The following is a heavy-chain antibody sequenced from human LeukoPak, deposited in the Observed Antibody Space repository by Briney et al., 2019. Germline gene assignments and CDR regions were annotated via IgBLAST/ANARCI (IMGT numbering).Heavy chain of an antibody. CDR1: GFTFSSYS. CDR2: ISSNSSYI. V-gene: IGHV3-21*01. Sequence: PGGSLRLSCAASGFTFSSYSMNWVRQAPGKGLEWVSSISSNSSYIYYADSVKGRFTISRDNAKNSLYLQMNSLRAEDTAVYYCARVKSSTSCLSWGQGTLVTVSS. D-gene: IGHD2-2*01. CDR3: ARVKSSTSCLS. J-gene: IGHJ4*02.